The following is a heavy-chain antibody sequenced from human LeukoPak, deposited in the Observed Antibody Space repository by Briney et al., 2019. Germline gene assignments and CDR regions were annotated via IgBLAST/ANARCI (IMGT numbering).Heavy chain of an antibody. D-gene: IGHD3-3*01. Sequence: GASVKVSCKASGYTFTSYDINWVRQATGQGLEWMGWMNPNSGNTGYAQKLQGRVTITRNTSISTAYMELGSLRSEDTAVYYCARNYYDFWSGMRGDYYYYMDVWGKGTTVTVSS. J-gene: IGHJ6*03. CDR2: MNPNSGNT. CDR3: ARNYYDFWSGMRGDYYYYMDV. CDR1: GYTFTSYD. V-gene: IGHV1-8*03.